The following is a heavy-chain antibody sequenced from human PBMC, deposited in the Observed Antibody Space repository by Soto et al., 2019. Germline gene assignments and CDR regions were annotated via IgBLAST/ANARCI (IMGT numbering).Heavy chain of an antibody. Sequence: GASLKISCKGSGYSFTSYWIGWVRQMPGKGLEWMGIIYPGDSDTRYSPSFQGQVTISADKPISTAYLQWSSLKASDTAMYYCARSENYYDSSGGAFDIWGQGTMVTVSS. V-gene: IGHV5-51*04. CDR1: GYSFTSYW. J-gene: IGHJ3*02. CDR3: ARSENYYDSSGGAFDI. D-gene: IGHD3-22*01. CDR2: IYPGDSDT.